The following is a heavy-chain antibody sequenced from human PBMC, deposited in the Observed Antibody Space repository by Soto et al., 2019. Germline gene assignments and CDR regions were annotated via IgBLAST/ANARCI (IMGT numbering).Heavy chain of an antibody. CDR1: GGSISSGDYY. CDR2: IYYSGST. Sequence: QVQLQESGPGLVKPSQTLSLTCTVSGGSISSGDYYWSWIRQPPGKGLEWIGYIYYSGSTYYNPSLKSRVTISVDTSKNQFSLKLSSVTAADTAVYYCARARGGDYGDYYYYYYGMDVWGQGTTVTVSS. J-gene: IGHJ6*02. V-gene: IGHV4-30-4*01. CDR3: ARARGGDYGDYYYYYYGMDV. D-gene: IGHD4-17*01.